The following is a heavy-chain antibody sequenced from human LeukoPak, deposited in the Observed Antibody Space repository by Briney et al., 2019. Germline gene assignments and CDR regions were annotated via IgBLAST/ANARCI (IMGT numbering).Heavy chain of an antibody. V-gene: IGHV4-59*01. J-gene: IGHJ6*02. CDR1: SGSINIYY. CDR2: IYNSGNT. CDR3: ARVVLGYYYAMGV. Sequence: SETLSLTCTLSSGSINIYYWIWIRQPPGKGLEWIGYIYNSGNTNSNPSLKSRVTISLDTSKNQFSLKLSSVTAADTAVYYCARVVLGYYYAMGVWGQGTTVTVSS. D-gene: IGHD4/OR15-4a*01.